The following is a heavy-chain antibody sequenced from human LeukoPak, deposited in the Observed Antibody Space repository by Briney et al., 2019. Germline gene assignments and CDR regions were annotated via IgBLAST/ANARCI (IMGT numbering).Heavy chain of an antibody. CDR2: IYHTGTT. J-gene: IGHJ6*03. D-gene: IGHD6-6*01. CDR1: GYSISSDYY. Sequence: SETLSLTCTVSGYSISSDYYWGWIRQPPGKGLEWVGSIYHTGTTYYNPSLKSRVTISVDTSKNQFSLKLSSLTVADTAVYYCATADSTTGAARPDYYYYMDVWGKGTTVTVSS. CDR3: ATADSTTGAARPDYYYYMDV. V-gene: IGHV4-38-2*02.